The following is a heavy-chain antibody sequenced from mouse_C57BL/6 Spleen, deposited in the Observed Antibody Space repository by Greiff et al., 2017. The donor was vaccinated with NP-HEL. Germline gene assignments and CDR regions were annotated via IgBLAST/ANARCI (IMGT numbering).Heavy chain of an antibody. V-gene: IGHV1-82*01. Sequence: QVQLQQSGPELVKPGASVKISCKASGYAFSSSWMNWVKQRPGKGLEWIGRIYPGDGDTNYNGKFKGKATLTADKSSSTAYMQLSSLTSEDSAVYFCASGMVSYAMDYWGQGTSVTVSS. CDR1: GYAFSSSW. CDR2: IYPGDGDT. CDR3: ASGMVSYAMDY. J-gene: IGHJ4*01. D-gene: IGHD2-10*02.